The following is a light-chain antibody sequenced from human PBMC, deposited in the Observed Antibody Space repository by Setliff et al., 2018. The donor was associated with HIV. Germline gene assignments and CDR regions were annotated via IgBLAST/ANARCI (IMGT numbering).Light chain of an antibody. CDR2: NVI. CDR3: SSYTSISTVV. Sequence: QSALAQPRSVSGSPGQSVTISCTGSNSDVGGYNYVSWYQQHSGKAPKLIIYNVIKRPSGVPDRFSGSKSGNTASLTISGLQAEDEADYYCSSYTSISTVVFGGGTKVTVL. J-gene: IGLJ2*01. V-gene: IGLV2-11*01. CDR1: NSDVGGYNY.